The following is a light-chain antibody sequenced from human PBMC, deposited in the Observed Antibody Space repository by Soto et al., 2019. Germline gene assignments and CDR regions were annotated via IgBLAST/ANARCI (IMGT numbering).Light chain of an antibody. CDR2: AAS. V-gene: IGKV1-39*01. CDR1: QSIITY. Sequence: DIQMTQSPSSLSASVGDRVTISCRASQSIITYLNWYQQKPGKAPKLLIYAASSLQSGVPSRFSGSRSGTDFTLTISSLQPEDFATYYCQQSYSTPPTFGQGTKLEIK. J-gene: IGKJ2*01. CDR3: QQSYSTPPT.